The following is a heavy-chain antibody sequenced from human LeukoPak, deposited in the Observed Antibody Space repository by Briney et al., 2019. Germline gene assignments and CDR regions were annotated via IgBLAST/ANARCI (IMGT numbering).Heavy chain of an antibody. CDR3: AKDLGDRYNWNSAFDP. Sequence: SQTLSLTCTVSGGSISSDGYYWSWIRQPPGKGLEWIGHIHHSGSTHYNSSLKSRVTISMDRSENQVSLKLSSVTAADTAVYYCAKDLGDRYNWNSAFDPWGQGTLVTVSS. J-gene: IGHJ5*02. D-gene: IGHD1-7*01. V-gene: IGHV4-30-2*01. CDR1: GGSISSDGYY. CDR2: IHHSGST.